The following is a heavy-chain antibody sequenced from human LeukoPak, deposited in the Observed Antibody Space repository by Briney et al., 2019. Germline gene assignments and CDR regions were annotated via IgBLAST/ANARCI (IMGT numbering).Heavy chain of an antibody. J-gene: IGHJ6*03. V-gene: IGHV3-73*01. CDR1: GFPFSGSA. CDR2: IRSKADSYAT. CDR3: TSSSRGGAPYYFHYMDV. Sequence: GGSLRLSCAASGFPFSGSAMHWVRQASGKGLEWVGRIRSKADSYATAYAASMRGRFTISRHDSKNTAYLQMNSLKTEDTAVYYCTSSSRGGAPYYFHYMDVWGKGTTVTVSS. D-gene: IGHD3-10*01.